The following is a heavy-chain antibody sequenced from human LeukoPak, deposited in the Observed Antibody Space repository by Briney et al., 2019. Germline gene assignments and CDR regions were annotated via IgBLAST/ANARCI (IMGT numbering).Heavy chain of an antibody. D-gene: IGHD6-19*01. Sequence: GGTLRLSCAASGFTFSSYGMRWVRQAPGKGLEWDSAISGSGGSTYYADSVKGRFTISRDNSKNTLYLQMNSLRAEDTAVYYCAKGSSGWYDYYYYMDVWGKGTTVTISS. CDR1: GFTFSSYG. CDR2: ISGSGGST. CDR3: AKGSSGWYDYYYYMDV. V-gene: IGHV3-23*01. J-gene: IGHJ6*03.